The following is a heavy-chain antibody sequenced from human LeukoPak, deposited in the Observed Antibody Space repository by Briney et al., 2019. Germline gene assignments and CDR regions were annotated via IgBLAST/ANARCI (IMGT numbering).Heavy chain of an antibody. D-gene: IGHD2-21*01. CDR2: INHSGST. Sequence: PSETLSLTCAVYGGSFSGYYWSWIRQPPGKGLEWIGEINHSGSTNYNPSLKSRVTISVDTSKNQFSLKLSSVTAADTAVYYCARVTIRDYYYYMDVWGKGTTVTVSS. V-gene: IGHV4-34*01. J-gene: IGHJ6*03. CDR3: ARVTIRDYYYYMDV. CDR1: GGSFSGYY.